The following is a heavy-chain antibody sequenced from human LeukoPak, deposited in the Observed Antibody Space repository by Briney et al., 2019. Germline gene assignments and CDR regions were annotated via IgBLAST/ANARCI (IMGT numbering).Heavy chain of an antibody. CDR3: AKDIAGSFDY. Sequence: PGGSLRLSCAASGFTFDDYAMHWVRQAPGKGLEWVSGISWNSGSIGYANSVKGRFTISRDNAKNSLYLQMNSLRAEDTALYYCAKDIAGSFDYWGQGTLVTASS. CDR2: ISWNSGSI. V-gene: IGHV3-9*01. J-gene: IGHJ4*02. CDR1: GFTFDDYA.